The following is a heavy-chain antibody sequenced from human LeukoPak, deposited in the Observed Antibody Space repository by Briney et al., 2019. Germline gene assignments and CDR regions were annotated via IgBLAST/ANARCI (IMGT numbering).Heavy chain of an antibody. J-gene: IGHJ6*03. CDR2: IIPIFDTA. CDR3: ARAGEGYKSYYYYVDV. V-gene: IGHV1-69*06. Sequence: SVKVSCKASGYTFTGYYMHWVRQAPGQGLEWMGGIIPIFDTAYYTQKFQGRVTITADKSTSTAYMELSSLRSEDTAVYYCARAGEGYKSYYYYVDVWGKGTTVTVS. D-gene: IGHD5-24*01. CDR1: GYTFTGYY.